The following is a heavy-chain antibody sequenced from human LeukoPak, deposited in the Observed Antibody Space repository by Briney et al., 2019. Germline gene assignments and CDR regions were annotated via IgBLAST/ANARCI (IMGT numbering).Heavy chain of an antibody. D-gene: IGHD2-8*01. V-gene: IGHV4-59*08. CDR1: GGSISSYF. CDR2: IYYSGST. J-gene: IGHJ6*02. Sequence: ASGTLSLTCTVSGGSISSYFWSWIRQPPGKGLEWIGYIYYSGSTNYNPSLKSRVTISVDTSKNQFSLKLSSVTAADTAVYYCARLQVGYCTNGVCPHYYYYGMDGWGHGSTVTVSS. CDR3: ARLQVGYCTNGVCPHYYYYGMDG.